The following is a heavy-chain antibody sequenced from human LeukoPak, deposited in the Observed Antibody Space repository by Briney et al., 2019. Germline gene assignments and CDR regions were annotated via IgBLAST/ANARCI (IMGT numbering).Heavy chain of an antibody. D-gene: IGHD3-16*01. CDR3: AGVSGGLTYYFDY. CDR2: IKQDGSEK. V-gene: IGHV3-7*01. J-gene: IGHJ4*02. Sequence: GGSLRLSCAASGFTVGNYWMSWVRQAPGKGLEWVANIKQDGSEKNYVDSVKGRFTISRDDAKNSLCLQMNSLRAADTAVYYCAGVSGGLTYYFDYWGQGTLVTVSS. CDR1: GFTVGNYW.